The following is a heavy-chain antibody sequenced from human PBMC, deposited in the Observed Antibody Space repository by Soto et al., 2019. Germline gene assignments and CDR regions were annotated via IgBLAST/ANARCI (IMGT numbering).Heavy chain of an antibody. D-gene: IGHD3-3*01. Sequence: EVQLVESGGGLVKPGGSLRLSCAASGFTFSNAWMSLVRQAPGKGLEWVGRIKSKTDGGTTDYAAPVKGRFTISREDSKNTLYLQMNSLKTEDTAVYYCPTATLWSFGYCGQGTLVTVSS. V-gene: IGHV3-15*01. CDR2: IKSKTDGGTT. CDR3: PTATLWSFGY. J-gene: IGHJ4*02. CDR1: GFTFSNAW.